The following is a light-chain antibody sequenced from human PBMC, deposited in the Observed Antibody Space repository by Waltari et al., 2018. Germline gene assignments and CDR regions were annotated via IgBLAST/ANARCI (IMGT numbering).Light chain of an antibody. Sequence: SYVLTQAPSVSVAPGQAARITCEGDDIGRKSVHWDQQKPGHAPLLVVYDNRVRPSGIPDRFSGSNSGNTATLTISGVEAGDEADYYCQVRDSSSDYRVFGGGTKLTVL. CDR2: DNR. J-gene: IGLJ3*02. V-gene: IGLV3-21*02. CDR3: QVRDSSSDYRV. CDR1: DIGRKS.